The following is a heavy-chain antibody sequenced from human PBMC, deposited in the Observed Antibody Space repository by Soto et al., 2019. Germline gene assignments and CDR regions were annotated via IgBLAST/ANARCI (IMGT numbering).Heavy chain of an antibody. CDR3: ARDQGGGGWPLGECY. Sequence: QVQLVESGGGVVQPGRSLRLSCAASGFTFSSYGMHWVRQAPGKGLEWVAVIWYDGSNKYYADSVKGRFTISRDNSKNTPDRQLNSLRAEDTAVYFCARDQGGGGWPLGECYWGQGTLVIVCS. V-gene: IGHV3-33*01. CDR2: IWYDGSNK. J-gene: IGHJ4*02. CDR1: GFTFSSYG. D-gene: IGHD6-19*01.